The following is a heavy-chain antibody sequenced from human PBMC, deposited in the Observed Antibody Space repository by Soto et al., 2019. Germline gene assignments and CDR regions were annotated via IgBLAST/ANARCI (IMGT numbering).Heavy chain of an antibody. CDR1: GDSISSYY. Sequence: QVQLQESGPGLVKPSETLSLTCAVSGDSISSYYCMWIRQPPGQGLESIGYLYYGRSANYNPSLKSRATLSGDTSTNQCSLTLSSMTAADTAVYYCALRSMAVVPEYWGQGTLVTVSS. D-gene: IGHD3-22*01. CDR2: LYYGRSA. CDR3: ALRSMAVVPEY. J-gene: IGHJ4*02. V-gene: IGHV4-59*01.